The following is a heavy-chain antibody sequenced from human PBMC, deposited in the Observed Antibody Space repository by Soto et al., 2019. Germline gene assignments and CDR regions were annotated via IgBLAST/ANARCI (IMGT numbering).Heavy chain of an antibody. D-gene: IGHD4-17*01. CDR3: ARVYGGRGRGNWFDP. CDR2: IYYSGST. Sequence: ETLSLTCTVSGGSISSYYWSWIRQPPGKGLEWIGYIYYSGSTNYNPSLKSRVTISVDTSKNQFSLKLSSVTAADTAVYYCARVYGGRGRGNWFDPWGQGTLVTVSS. V-gene: IGHV4-59*01. J-gene: IGHJ5*02. CDR1: GGSISSYY.